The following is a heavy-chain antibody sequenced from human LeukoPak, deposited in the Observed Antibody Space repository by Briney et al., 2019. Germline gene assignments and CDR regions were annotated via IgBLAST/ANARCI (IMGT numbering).Heavy chain of an antibody. J-gene: IGHJ4*02. D-gene: IGHD3-10*01. CDR1: DYTFTSYG. CDR2: ISAYNGNT. V-gene: IGHV1-18*01. Sequence: ASVKVSCKACDYTFTSYGISWVRQAPGQGLEWMGWISAYNGNTNYAQKLQGRVTMTTDTSTSTAYMELRSLRSDDTAVYYCAREEYYGSGSYLAVYYFDYWGQGTLVTVSA. CDR3: AREEYYGSGSYLAVYYFDY.